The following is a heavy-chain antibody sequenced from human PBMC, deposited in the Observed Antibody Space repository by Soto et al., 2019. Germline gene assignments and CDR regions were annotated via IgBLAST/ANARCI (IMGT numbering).Heavy chain of an antibody. CDR2: IRSSTYGGTT. V-gene: IGHV3-49*04. CDR3: SRDGDFYGLDV. D-gene: IGHD3-3*01. J-gene: IGHJ6*02. CDR1: GFTSGDYDYA. Sequence: GGSLRLSCTFSGFTSGDYDYAWTWVRQAPGKGLQWLGLIRSSTYGGTTEYAASVKGRFTISRDDSKGITYLQMNSLKTEDTAVYYCSRDGDFYGLDVWGQGTTVTVSS.